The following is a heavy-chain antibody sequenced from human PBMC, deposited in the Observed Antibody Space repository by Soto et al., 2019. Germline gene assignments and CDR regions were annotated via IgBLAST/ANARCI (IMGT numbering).Heavy chain of an antibody. CDR3: ARARGEGANPRNQGGLNV. Sequence: ASVKVSCKVSGYTLNNFFIHWVRQAPGQGLEWMGLLNPSIGTTTYAQKFQGRVRMTRETSTQTVYMELSRLRSEDTAVYFCARARGEGANPRNQGGLNVWGQGTTVTVSS. J-gene: IGHJ6*02. CDR1: GYTLNNFF. V-gene: IGHV1-46*02. CDR2: LNPSIGTT. D-gene: IGHD3-10*01.